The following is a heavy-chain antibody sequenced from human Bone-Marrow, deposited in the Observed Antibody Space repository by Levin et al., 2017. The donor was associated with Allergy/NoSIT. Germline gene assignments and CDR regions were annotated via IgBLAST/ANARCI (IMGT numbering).Heavy chain of an antibody. V-gene: IGHV3-23*01. D-gene: IGHD2-21*01. Sequence: GESLKISCAASGFRFSDYVMNWVRQAPGKGLEWVSVISGSGDNTYYADSVKGRFTISRDTSKNTLYLQMNSLSAEDTATYYCVRTPGAIVVTPYFDYWGQGTLVTVSS. CDR2: ISGSGDNT. CDR3: VRTPGAIVVTPYFDY. CDR1: GFRFSDYV. J-gene: IGHJ4*02.